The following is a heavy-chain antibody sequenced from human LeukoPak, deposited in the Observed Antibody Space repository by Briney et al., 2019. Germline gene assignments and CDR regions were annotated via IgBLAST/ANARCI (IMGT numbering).Heavy chain of an antibody. D-gene: IGHD1-26*01. J-gene: IGHJ5*02. Sequence: SETLSLTCTVSGGSISSCYWSWIRQPPGKGLEWIGYMYYGGSPNYNPSLKSRVITSLDTSKKQFSLKLNSVTTADTAVYYCVTGRYSYGWYDHWGQGILVIVSS. V-gene: IGHV4-59*13. CDR2: MYYGGSP. CDR3: VTGRYSYGWYDH. CDR1: GGSISSCY.